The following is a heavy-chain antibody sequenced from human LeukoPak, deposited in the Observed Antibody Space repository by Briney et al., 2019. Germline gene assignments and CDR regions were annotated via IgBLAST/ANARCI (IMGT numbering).Heavy chain of an antibody. CDR1: GGSISSYY. Sequence: SETLSLTCTVSGGSISSYYWSWIRQPPGKGLEWIGYIYYSGSTNYNPSLKSRVTISVDTSKNQFSLKLSSVTAADTAVYYCARDRPIGGSPYYFDYWGQGTLVTVSS. CDR2: IYYSGST. CDR3: ARDRPIGGSPYYFDY. J-gene: IGHJ4*02. D-gene: IGHD3-10*01. V-gene: IGHV4-59*01.